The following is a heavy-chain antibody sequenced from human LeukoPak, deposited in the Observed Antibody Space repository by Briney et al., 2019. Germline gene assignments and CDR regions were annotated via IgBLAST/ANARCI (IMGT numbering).Heavy chain of an antibody. V-gene: IGHV1-69*13. J-gene: IGHJ4*02. D-gene: IGHD4-11*01. CDR3: ARGGYSNYLNY. Sequence: ASVKVSCKASGGTLTAYAISWVRQAPGQGPEWMGGVIPIFGTTTYAQKFQGRVSITADGSTSTAYMELSSLRSEDTAVYYCARGGYSNYLNYWGQGTLVTVSS. CDR1: GGTLTAYA. CDR2: VIPIFGTT.